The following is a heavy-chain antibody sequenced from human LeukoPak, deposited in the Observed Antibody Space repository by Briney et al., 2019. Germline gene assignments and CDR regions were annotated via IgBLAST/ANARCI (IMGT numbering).Heavy chain of an antibody. Sequence: TGGSLRLSCVASGFSISSGYMTWARQAPGKALEVVSLLYSDDSAYYPDSVKGRFTISRDNSKSTLHLQMDTLRTEDTAMYYCARDPWQGSTTLHWGQGIMVTVSS. CDR2: LYSDDSA. J-gene: IGHJ4*02. D-gene: IGHD1-26*01. CDR3: ARDPWQGSTTLH. CDR1: GFSISSGY. V-gene: IGHV3-66*02.